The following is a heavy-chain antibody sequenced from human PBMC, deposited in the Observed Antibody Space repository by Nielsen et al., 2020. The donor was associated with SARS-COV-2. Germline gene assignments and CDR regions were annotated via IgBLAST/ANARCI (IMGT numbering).Heavy chain of an antibody. CDR1: GGSISSGGYY. CDR3: ARARRGAIFGAVDAFDI. V-gene: IGHV4-31*03. D-gene: IGHD3-3*01. J-gene: IGHJ3*02. CDR2: IYYSGST. Sequence: SETLSLTCSVSGGSISSGGYYWSWIRQHPGKGLEWIGYIYYSGSTYYSPSLRSRVAISIDTSQNQFSLNLNSVTAADTAVYYCARARRGAIFGAVDAFDIWGQGTMVTVSS.